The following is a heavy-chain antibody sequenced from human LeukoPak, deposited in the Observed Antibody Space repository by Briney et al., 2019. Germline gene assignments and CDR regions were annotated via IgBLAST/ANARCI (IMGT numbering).Heavy chain of an antibody. Sequence: SETLSLTCTVSGGSISSYYWSWIRQPPGKGLEWIGYIYYSGSTNYNPSLKSRVTISVDTSKNQFSLKLSSVTAADTAVYYCARPSSISVLWGFDYWGQGTLVTVSS. CDR1: GGSISSYY. D-gene: IGHD3-16*01. V-gene: IGHV4-59*01. J-gene: IGHJ4*02. CDR3: ARPSSISVLWGFDY. CDR2: IYYSGST.